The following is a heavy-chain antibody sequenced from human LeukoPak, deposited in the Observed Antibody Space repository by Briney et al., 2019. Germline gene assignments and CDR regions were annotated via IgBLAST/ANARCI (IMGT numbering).Heavy chain of an antibody. CDR1: GFTFSSYA. CDR3: AKDAHYDILTGYYKGDWFDP. D-gene: IGHD3-9*01. Sequence: GGSLRLSCAASGFTFSSYAMSWVRQAPGKGLEWVSAISGSGGITYYADSVEGRFTISRDNSKNTLYLQMNSLRAEDTAVYYCAKDAHYDILTGYYKGDWFDPWGQGTLVTVSS. CDR2: ISGSGGIT. V-gene: IGHV3-23*01. J-gene: IGHJ5*02.